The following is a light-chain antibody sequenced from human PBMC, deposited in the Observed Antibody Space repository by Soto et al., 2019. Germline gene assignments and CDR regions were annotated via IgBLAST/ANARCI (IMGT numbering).Light chain of an antibody. J-gene: IGKJ3*01. V-gene: IGKV3-20*01. CDR1: QSVSSSY. Sequence: EIVLTQSPGTLSLSPGERATLSCRASQSVSSSYLAWYQQKPGQAPRLLIYGASSRATGIPDRFSGSGSGTDFTLTISRLEPEDFAVYYCQQYGSSKGITFGPGTKVDNK. CDR3: QQYGSSKGIT. CDR2: GAS.